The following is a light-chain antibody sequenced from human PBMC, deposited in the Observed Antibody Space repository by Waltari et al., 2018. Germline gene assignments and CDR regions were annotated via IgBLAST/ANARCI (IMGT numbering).Light chain of an antibody. Sequence: SALTQPRSVSGSPGQSVTISCTGTTSDVGGYNYVPWYQPHPGKAPNLMIFDVTQRPSGVPDRFSGSKSANTASLTISGLQAEDEADYYCCSFAGTYTWVFGGGTKVTVL. V-gene: IGLV2-11*01. CDR1: TSDVGGYNY. J-gene: IGLJ3*02. CDR2: DVT. CDR3: CSFAGTYTWV.